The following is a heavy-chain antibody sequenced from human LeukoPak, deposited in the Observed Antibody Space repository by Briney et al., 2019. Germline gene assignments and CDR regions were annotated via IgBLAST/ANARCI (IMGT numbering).Heavy chain of an antibody. J-gene: IGHJ4*02. V-gene: IGHV4-59*01. Sequence: SETLSLTCTVSGGSISSYNWSWIRQPPGKGLEWIGYIYYSGTTSYNPSLKSRVTISVDTSKNQFSLKLRSVTAGDTAVYYCARGPGSGTYWAFDYWGQGTLVTVSS. CDR2: IYYSGTT. CDR3: ARGPGSGTYWAFDY. CDR1: GGSISSYN. D-gene: IGHD1-26*01.